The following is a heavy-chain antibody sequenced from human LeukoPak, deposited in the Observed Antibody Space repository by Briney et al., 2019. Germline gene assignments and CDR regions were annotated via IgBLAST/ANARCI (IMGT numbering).Heavy chain of an antibody. J-gene: IGHJ4*02. V-gene: IGHV4-59*12. Sequence: KTSETLSLTCTVSGVSISSYYWSWIRQPPGKGLEWIGYIYYSGSTNYNPSLKSRVSMSVDTSKNQFSLKLTSVTAADTAVYYCAREPGHWGQGTLVIVSS. CDR2: IYYSGST. CDR1: GVSISSYY. CDR3: AREPGH. D-gene: IGHD3-10*01.